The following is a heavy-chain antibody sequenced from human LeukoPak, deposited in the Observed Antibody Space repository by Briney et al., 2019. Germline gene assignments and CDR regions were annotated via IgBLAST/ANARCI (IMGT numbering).Heavy chain of an antibody. Sequence: ASVKVSCKASGYTFTSYYMHWVRQAPGQGLEWMGIMNPSGGSTSYAQKFQGRLTMTRDTSTRTVYMELTSLRSEDTAVYYCAREPAAEECFDYCGQGTLVTVSS. CDR1: GYTFTSYY. CDR2: MNPSGGST. J-gene: IGHJ4*02. CDR3: AREPAAEECFDY. V-gene: IGHV1-46*01. D-gene: IGHD2-2*01.